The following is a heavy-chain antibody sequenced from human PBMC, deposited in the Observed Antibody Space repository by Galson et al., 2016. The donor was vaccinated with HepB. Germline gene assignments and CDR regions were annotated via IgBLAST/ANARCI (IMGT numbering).Heavy chain of an antibody. J-gene: IGHJ6*02. Sequence: SVKVSCKASGGTFSSYAFSWVRQAPGQGLKWMGGIIPVSGTANYAQRFQGRVTITADEFTNTAYMNLTSLKSEDSAVYYCAGGSRGWKLHYFNMDVWGQGTTVTVSS. D-gene: IGHD6-19*01. CDR2: IIPVSGTA. CDR3: AGGSRGWKLHYFNMDV. V-gene: IGHV1-69*13. CDR1: GGTFSSYA.